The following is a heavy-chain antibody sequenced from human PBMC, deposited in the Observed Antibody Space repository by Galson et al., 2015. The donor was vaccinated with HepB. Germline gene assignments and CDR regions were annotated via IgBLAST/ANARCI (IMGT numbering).Heavy chain of an antibody. Sequence: SLRLSCAVSGATFSHYGMHWVRQAPGKGLEWVAGIWADGTKKLYAESVQVRFTISRDNSKNILYLQMDSLRVEDTAAYFCTRDGSGSRPESYFDYWGQGTLVTVSS. CDR1: GATFSHYG. CDR3: TRDGSGSRPESYFDY. J-gene: IGHJ4*02. D-gene: IGHD1-26*01. V-gene: IGHV3-33*01. CDR2: IWADGTKK.